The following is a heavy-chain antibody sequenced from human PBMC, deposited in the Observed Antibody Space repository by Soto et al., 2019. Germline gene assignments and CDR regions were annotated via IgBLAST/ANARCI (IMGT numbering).Heavy chain of an antibody. D-gene: IGHD2-15*01. CDR1: GGTFSSYT. J-gene: IGHJ5*02. CDR3: ARAPGAQVLVAATPLHLLTP. V-gene: IGHV1-69*02. Sequence: SVKVSCKASGGTFSSYTISWVRQAPGQGLEWMGRIIPVLGIANCAQKFQGRVTITADKSASTAYMELSSLRSKDTAVYYCARAPGAQVLVAATPLHLLTPCGQGSLVPVSS. CDR2: IIPVLGIA.